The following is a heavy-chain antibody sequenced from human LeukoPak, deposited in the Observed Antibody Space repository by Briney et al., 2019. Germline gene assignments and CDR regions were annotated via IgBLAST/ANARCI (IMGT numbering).Heavy chain of an antibody. CDR1: GFTVSSNY. J-gene: IGHJ2*01. CDR2: IYSGGST. CDR3: AREGSGYYDSSGYYWYFDL. D-gene: IGHD3-22*01. V-gene: IGHV3-53*01. Sequence: GGSLRLSCAASGFTVSSNYMSWVRQAPGKGLEWVSVIYSGGSTYYADSVKGRFTISRDNSKNTLYLQMNSLRAEDTAVYYCAREGSGYYDSSGYYWYFDLWGRGTLVTVSS.